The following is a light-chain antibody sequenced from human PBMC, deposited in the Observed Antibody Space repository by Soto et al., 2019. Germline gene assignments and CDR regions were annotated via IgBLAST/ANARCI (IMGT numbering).Light chain of an antibody. V-gene: IGKV3-15*01. CDR3: QQYNHWPRMLA. J-gene: IGKJ4*01. CDR2: DTS. Sequence: EIILTQSPATLYVSPGERATLSCRARQSLTSNLAWYPQRPGQAPRLLIYDTSTRATDIPARFSGSGSGTEFTLTIVSLQAEDFAVYYCQQYNHWPRMLAFGGGTRV. CDR1: QSLTSN.